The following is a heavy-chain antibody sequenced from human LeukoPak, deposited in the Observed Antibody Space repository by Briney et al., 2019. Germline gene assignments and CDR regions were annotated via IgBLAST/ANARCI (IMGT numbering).Heavy chain of an antibody. V-gene: IGHV3-21*01. CDR1: GFTFSSYS. J-gene: IGHJ4*02. D-gene: IGHD6-13*01. CDR2: ISSSSSYI. Sequence: GGSLRLSCAASGFTFSSYSMNWVRQAPGKGLEWVSSISSSSSYIYYADSVKGRFTISRDNAKNSLYLQMNSLRAEDTAVYYCARVFFDRSSWYFDYWGQGTLVTVSS. CDR3: ARVFFDRSSWYFDY.